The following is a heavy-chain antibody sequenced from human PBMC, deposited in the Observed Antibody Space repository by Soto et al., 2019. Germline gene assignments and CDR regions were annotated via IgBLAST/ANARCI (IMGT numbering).Heavy chain of an antibody. J-gene: IGHJ5*02. CDR2: MSYDGSEK. V-gene: IGHV3-30*18. CDR3: AKDQRKPAIFGVVTLS. D-gene: IGHD3-3*01. Sequence: QVQLVESGGGVVQPGRSLRLSCTGSGFTFSNNGMHWVRQAPGKGLEWVAFMSYDGSEKFYGDSVKGRFTISRDNSNNTLYLQMNSLRAEDTAVYYCAKDQRKPAIFGVVTLSWGQGTLVTVSS. CDR1: GFTFSNNG.